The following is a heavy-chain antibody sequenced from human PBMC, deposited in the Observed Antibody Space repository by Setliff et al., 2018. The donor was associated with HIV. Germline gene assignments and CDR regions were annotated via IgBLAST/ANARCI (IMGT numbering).Heavy chain of an antibody. J-gene: IGHJ4*02. CDR1: GFTFSGNP. D-gene: IGHD3-22*01. V-gene: IGHV3-33*05. CDR2: LSPDGGNK. CDR3: ARPDDSTGYYPTFLDY. Sequence: PGGSLRLSCAASGFTFSGNPMHWVRQPPGRGLEWVASLSPDGGNKYYADSVKGRFTISRDNAKNSVYLQMNSLRVEDTAHYYCARPDDSTGYYPTFLDYWGQGTLVTVSS.